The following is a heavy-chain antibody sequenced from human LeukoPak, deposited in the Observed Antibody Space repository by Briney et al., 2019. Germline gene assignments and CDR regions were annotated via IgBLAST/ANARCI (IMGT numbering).Heavy chain of an antibody. Sequence: GGSLRLSCAASGFTFSNAWMSWVRQASGKGLEWVGRIKSIGNSYATEYAASVKGRFTISRDDSKSTAYLQMNSLNTEDTAVYYCTRLSDDSRGYYFNYVFDYWGRGTLVTVSS. CDR1: GFTFSNAW. V-gene: IGHV3-73*01. CDR3: TRLSDDSRGYYFNYVFDY. CDR2: IKSIGNSYAT. J-gene: IGHJ4*02. D-gene: IGHD3-22*01.